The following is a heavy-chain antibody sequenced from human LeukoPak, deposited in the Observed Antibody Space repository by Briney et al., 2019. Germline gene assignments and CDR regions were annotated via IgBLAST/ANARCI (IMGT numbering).Heavy chain of an antibody. J-gene: IGHJ4*02. D-gene: IGHD7-27*01. Sequence: PGGSLRLSCAASGFSLSNYWMNWVRQAPGKGLEWVANIKQDGSEKNYVDSVKGRFTISRDNAKNSLILQMYSLRDEDTAVYYCARGVWAPFDSWGQGTLVSVSS. CDR3: ARGVWAPFDS. CDR2: IKQDGSEK. V-gene: IGHV3-7*01. CDR1: GFSLSNYW.